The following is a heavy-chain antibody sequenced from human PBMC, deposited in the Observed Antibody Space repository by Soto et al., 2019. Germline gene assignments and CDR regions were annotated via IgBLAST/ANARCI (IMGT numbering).Heavy chain of an antibody. CDR3: ARVSYYTSGNYFTYYTYLMEF. V-gene: IGHV5-10-1*03. CDR1: GYSFTHYW. J-gene: IGHJ6*02. D-gene: IGHD3-10*01. Sequence: EVQLVPSGAEVKKTGGSLRISCKGSGYSFTHYWITWVRQMPGKGLEWLGRVDPTDSYSNYSPSFQGHVTISADKSISTAHLQWSSLKASDTAMYYCARVSYYTSGNYFTYYTYLMEFWGQGTMVTVSS. CDR2: VDPTDSYS.